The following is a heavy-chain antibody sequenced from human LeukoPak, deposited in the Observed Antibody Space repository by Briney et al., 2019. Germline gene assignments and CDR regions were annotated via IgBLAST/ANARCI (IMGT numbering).Heavy chain of an antibody. CDR2: IYHSGST. CDR3: ARKDFDSLLYDY. CDR1: GGSISTTHW. D-gene: IGHD3-9*01. Sequence: PSGTLSLTCAVSGGSISTTHWWTWVRQPPGKGLEWIGEIYHSGSTNYNPSLKSRVTISVDKSKNQCSLKLSSVTAADRAVYYCARKDFDSLLYDYWGRGTLVTVSS. V-gene: IGHV4-4*02. J-gene: IGHJ4*02.